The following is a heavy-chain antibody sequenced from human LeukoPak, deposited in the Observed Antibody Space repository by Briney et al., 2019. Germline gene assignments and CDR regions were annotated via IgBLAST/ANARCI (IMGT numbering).Heavy chain of an antibody. CDR2: IYYSGTT. J-gene: IGHJ4*02. D-gene: IGHD4-23*01. Sequence: PSETLSLTCTVSGDSISGSNYYWGWIRQPPGEGLEWIGSIYYSGTTFYNRSLKSRVTISVDTSKNQFSLNLRSVTAADTAVYYCARQPTLTMVVDFWGQGTLVTVSS. CDR1: GDSISGSNYY. V-gene: IGHV4-39*01. CDR3: ARQPTLTMVVDF.